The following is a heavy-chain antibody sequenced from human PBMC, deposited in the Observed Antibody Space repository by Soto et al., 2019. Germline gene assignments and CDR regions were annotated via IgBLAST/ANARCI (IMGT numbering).Heavy chain of an antibody. V-gene: IGHV3-30*03. J-gene: IGHJ4*02. Sequence: QVQLVESGGGVVQPGRSLRLSCVASGFTFSSYAMDWVRQAPGKGLEWVAVISYDGSSQYYVDSVKGRFNISRDNSKSTLDLQTSCLRGGDAAVYYCAMRYGGDWYYFDPWGQGAVVAVSS. CDR2: ISYDGSSQ. D-gene: IGHD6-19*01. CDR3: AMRYGGDWYYFDP. CDR1: GFTFSSYA.